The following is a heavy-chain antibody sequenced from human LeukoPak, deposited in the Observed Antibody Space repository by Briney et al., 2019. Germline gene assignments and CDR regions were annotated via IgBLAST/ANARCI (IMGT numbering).Heavy chain of an antibody. CDR2: IIPIFGTA. Sequence: GASVKVSCKASGGTFSSYAISWVRQAPGQGLEWMGGIIPIFGTANYAQKFQGRVTITADESTSTAYMELSSLRSEDTAVYYCARVSSSGYVPGNWLDPWGQGTLVTVSS. CDR1: GGTFSSYA. V-gene: IGHV1-69*01. D-gene: IGHD6-19*01. J-gene: IGHJ5*02. CDR3: ARVSSSGYVPGNWLDP.